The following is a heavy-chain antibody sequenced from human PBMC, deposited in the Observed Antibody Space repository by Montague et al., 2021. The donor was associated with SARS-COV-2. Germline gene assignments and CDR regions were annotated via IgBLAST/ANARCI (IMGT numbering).Heavy chain of an antibody. Sequence: SETRSLTCTVSGDSVSSSDHYWGWIRQPPGKGLEWLGIVYYSGYTYYSPSVKGRVTISIDASKNQFSLKLNSLTATDTAIYHCARRRLREDYFDLWGQGTLLTVSS. J-gene: IGHJ4*02. CDR3: ARRRLREDYFDL. CDR1: GDSVSSSDHY. D-gene: IGHD4-17*01. V-gene: IGHV4-39*01. CDR2: VYYSGYT.